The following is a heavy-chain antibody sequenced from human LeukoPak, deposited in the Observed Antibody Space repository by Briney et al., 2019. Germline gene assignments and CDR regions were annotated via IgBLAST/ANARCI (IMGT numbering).Heavy chain of an antibody. D-gene: IGHD3-9*01. J-gene: IGHJ3*02. Sequence: PGGTLRLSCEASSFTFSDYGMSWVRQAPGRGLEWVANIKQDGSEKYYVDSVKGRFTISRDNAKNSLYLQMNSLRAEDTAVYYCARVKRYFDWLDDAFDIWGQGTMVTVPS. CDR3: ARVKRYFDWLDDAFDI. CDR2: IKQDGSEK. V-gene: IGHV3-7*01. CDR1: SFTFSDYG.